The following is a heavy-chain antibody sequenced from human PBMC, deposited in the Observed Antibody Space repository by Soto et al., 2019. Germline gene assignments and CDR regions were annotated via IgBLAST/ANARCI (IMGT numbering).Heavy chain of an antibody. V-gene: IGHV3-23*01. CDR3: ARAVAGGYYYYGMDV. CDR1: GFTFSSYA. CDR2: ISGSGGST. Sequence: GGSLRLSCAASGFTFSSYAMSWVRQAPGKGLEWVSAISGSGGSTYYADSVKGRFTISRDNSKNTLYLQMNSLRAEDTAVYYCARAVAGGYYYYGMDVWGQGTTVTVSS. J-gene: IGHJ6*02. D-gene: IGHD6-19*01.